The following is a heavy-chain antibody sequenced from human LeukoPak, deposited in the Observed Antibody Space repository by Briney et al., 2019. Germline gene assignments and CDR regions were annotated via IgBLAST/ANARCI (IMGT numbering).Heavy chain of an antibody. V-gene: IGHV4-34*01. J-gene: IGHJ5*02. CDR1: GGSFSGYY. CDR2: INHSGST. Sequence: SETLSLTCAVYGGSFSGYYWSWICQPPGKGLEWIGEINHSGSTNYNPSLKSRVTISVDTSKNQFSLKLSSVTAADTAVYYCARGLVVRGVILNWFDPWGQGTLVTVSS. CDR3: ARGLVVRGVILNWFDP. D-gene: IGHD3-10*01.